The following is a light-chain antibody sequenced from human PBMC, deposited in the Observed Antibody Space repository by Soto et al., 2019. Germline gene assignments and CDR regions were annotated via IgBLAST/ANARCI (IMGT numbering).Light chain of an antibody. CDR3: LLSYSDARQVV. Sequence: QSVVTQEPSLTGSPGGTVTLTCGSSTGAVTSDHYPSRFQQKPGQVPKTLIYDTDTKHSWTPARFSGSLLGGKAALTLSGAQPEDEAEYYCLLSYSDARQVVFGGGTQLTVL. CDR1: TGAVTSDHY. J-gene: IGLJ2*01. V-gene: IGLV7-46*01. CDR2: DTD.